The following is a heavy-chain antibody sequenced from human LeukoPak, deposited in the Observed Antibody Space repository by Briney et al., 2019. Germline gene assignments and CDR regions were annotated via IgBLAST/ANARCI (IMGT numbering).Heavy chain of an antibody. CDR1: GYTFTSYG. CDR2: INPNSGGT. CDR3: ARDGRYCSIPGGCAFDI. V-gene: IGHV1-2*02. J-gene: IGHJ3*02. D-gene: IGHD2-2*01. Sequence: ASVKVSCKASGYTFTSYGISWVRQAPGQGLEWMGWINPNSGGTNYAQKFQGRVTMTRDTSISTAYMELSRLRSDDTAMYYCARDGRYCSIPGGCAFDIWGQGTMVTVSS.